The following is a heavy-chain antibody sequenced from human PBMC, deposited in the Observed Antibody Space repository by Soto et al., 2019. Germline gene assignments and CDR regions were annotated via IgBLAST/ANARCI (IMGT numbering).Heavy chain of an antibody. CDR3: ETSGSSSSARFFDY. CDR1: GHSISSGFYY. D-gene: IGHD5-18*01. CDR2: IYHTEST. J-gene: IGHJ4*02. V-gene: IGHV4-38-2*01. Sequence: SETLSLTCAVSGHSISSGFYYWGWVRQPPGKGLEWIGSIYHTESTYYNPSLKSRVTMSVDTSKNQLSLKLSSMTAADTAVYFRETSGSSSSARFFDYWGQGTRVTVSS.